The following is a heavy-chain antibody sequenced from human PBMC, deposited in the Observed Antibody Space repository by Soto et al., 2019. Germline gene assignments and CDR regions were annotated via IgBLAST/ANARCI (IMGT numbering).Heavy chain of an antibody. CDR3: ARLSGSTTTSGEWYYYDMDV. V-gene: IGHV5-51*01. CDR1: AYTFTRYR. CDR2: IYPGDSDT. J-gene: IGHJ6*02. D-gene: IGHD2-2*01. Sequence: GESLKSSCKGSAYTFTRYRTGRGRQVQGEGPEWVGIIYPGDSDTKYSPSFQGQIAISADKSISTAYLPWSNLKASDAAIHYRARLSGSTTTSGEWYYYDMDVWGQGTTDTVSS.